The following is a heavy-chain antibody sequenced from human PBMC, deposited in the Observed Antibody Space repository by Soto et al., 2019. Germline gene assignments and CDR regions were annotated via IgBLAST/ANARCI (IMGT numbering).Heavy chain of an antibody. CDR1: GGSISSYY. J-gene: IGHJ6*02. D-gene: IGHD4-4*01. CDR2: IYTSGST. Sequence: LSLTCTVSGGSISSYYWSWIRQPAGKGLEWIGRIYTSGSTNYNPSLKSRVTMSVDTSKNQFSLKLSSVTAADTAVYYCASTSRRYYSDYYYGMDVWGQGTTVTVSS. V-gene: IGHV4-4*07. CDR3: ASTSRRYYSDYYYGMDV.